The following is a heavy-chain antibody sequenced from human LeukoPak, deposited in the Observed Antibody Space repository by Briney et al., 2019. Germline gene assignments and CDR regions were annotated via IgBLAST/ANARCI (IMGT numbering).Heavy chain of an antibody. CDR3: ITDHGDNRCYCGAFDV. J-gene: IGHJ3*01. V-gene: IGHV3-15*01. CDR1: GFTFSSAW. D-gene: IGHD4/OR15-4a*01. CDR2: IKRKRDGETI. Sequence: KPGGSLRLSCAAAGFTFSSAWMRWVHQAQGKGREWVGQIKRKRDGETITSASPVKGSFTISRADSKSTVYLQMDSLKTEDTAVYYCITDHGDNRCYCGAFDVWGQGTTVTVSS.